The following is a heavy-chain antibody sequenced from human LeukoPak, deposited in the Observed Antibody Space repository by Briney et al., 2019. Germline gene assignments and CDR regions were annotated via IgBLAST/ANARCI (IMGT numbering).Heavy chain of an antibody. CDR3: ARGLRIAARPWVY. CDR1: GIIFGSYA. Sequence: GGSLRLSCAASGIIFGSYAMSWVRQAPGKGLEWVSGISGSGDRTSYADSVKGRFTISRDNSKNALYLQMNGLRVEDTAVYYCARGLRIAARPWVYWGQGTLVTVSS. J-gene: IGHJ4*02. D-gene: IGHD6-6*01. CDR2: ISGSGDRT. V-gene: IGHV3-23*01.